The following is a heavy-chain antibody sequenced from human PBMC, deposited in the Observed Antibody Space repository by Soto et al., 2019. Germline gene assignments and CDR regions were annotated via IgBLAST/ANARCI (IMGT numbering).Heavy chain of an antibody. CDR3: ARDRIAARGYYYYGMDV. J-gene: IGHJ6*02. CDR1: GFTFSSYG. CDR2: IWYDGSNK. D-gene: IGHD6-6*01. V-gene: IGHV3-33*01. Sequence: PGGSLRLSCAASGFTFSSYGMHWVRQAPGKGLEWVAVIWYDGSNKYYADSVKGRFTISRDNSKNTLYLQMNSLRAEDTAVYYCARDRIAARGYYYYGMDVWGQGTTVTVSS.